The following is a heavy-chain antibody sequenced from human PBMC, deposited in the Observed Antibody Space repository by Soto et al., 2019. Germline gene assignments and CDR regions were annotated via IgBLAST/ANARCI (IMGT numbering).Heavy chain of an antibody. CDR3: VRGGLTDYFDY. V-gene: IGHV3-33*01. J-gene: IGHJ4*02. Sequence: QVQLVESGGGVVQPGRSLRLSCAASGFTFSSYGMHWVRQAPGKGLEWVGVIWYDGSNKYYADSVQGRFTSYRDNSKNTLYLQMNSQRAEDTAVYYCVRGGLTDYFDYWGQGTLVAVSS. D-gene: IGHD2-21*02. CDR1: GFTFSSYG. CDR2: IWYDGSNK.